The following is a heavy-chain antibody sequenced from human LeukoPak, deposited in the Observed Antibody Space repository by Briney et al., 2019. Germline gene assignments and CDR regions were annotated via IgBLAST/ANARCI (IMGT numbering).Heavy chain of an antibody. V-gene: IGHV3-30*02. CDR2: IRYDTNNK. CDR1: GFTFSKNG. D-gene: IGHD5-24*01. J-gene: IGHJ3*02. Sequence: GGSLRLSCAASGFTFSKNGMHWVRQAPGKGLEWMALIRYDTNNKYYADPVKGRFTISGDTSKLYLQMNSLRDEDTAVYYCAKARGDGYNDAFDMWGQGTMVTVSS. CDR3: AKARGDGYNDAFDM.